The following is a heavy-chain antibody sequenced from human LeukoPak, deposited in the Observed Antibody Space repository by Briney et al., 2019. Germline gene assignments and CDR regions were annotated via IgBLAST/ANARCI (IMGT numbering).Heavy chain of an antibody. CDR1: GFTFSSYR. Sequence: GGSLRLSCAASGFTFSSYRMNWVRQAPGKGLEWVSYISTSSSTIYYADSVKGRFTISRDNAKNSLYLQMNSLRAEDTAIYYCAKARGYCSGGSCYSGFDYWGQGTLVTVSS. CDR3: AKARGYCSGGSCYSGFDY. CDR2: ISTSSSTI. V-gene: IGHV3-48*01. D-gene: IGHD2-15*01. J-gene: IGHJ4*02.